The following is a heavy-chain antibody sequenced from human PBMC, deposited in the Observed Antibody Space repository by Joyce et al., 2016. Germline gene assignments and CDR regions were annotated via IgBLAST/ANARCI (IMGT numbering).Heavy chain of an antibody. CDR1: GDFVSSNSAA. D-gene: IGHD3/OR15-3a*01. CDR2: TFYRSKWYN. V-gene: IGHV6-1*01. Sequence: QVQLQQSGPGLVKPSQILSLTCAISGDFVSSNSAAWNWIRQSPSRGLEVLGRTFYRSKWYNDYAVSVRSRISINPDTSKNLVSLHLNSVTPEDTAVYYCARDAGFGLDALDIWGQGTMVTVSS. J-gene: IGHJ3*02. CDR3: ARDAGFGLDALDI.